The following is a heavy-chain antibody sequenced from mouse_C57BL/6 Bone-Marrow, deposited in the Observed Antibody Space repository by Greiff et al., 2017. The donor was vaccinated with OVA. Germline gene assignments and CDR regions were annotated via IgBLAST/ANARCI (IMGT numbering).Heavy chain of an antibody. CDR2: IDPETGGT. J-gene: IGHJ3*01. CDR1: GYTFTDYE. Sequence: VQLQQSGAELVRPGASVTLSCKASGYTFTDYEMHWVKQTPVHGLEWIGAIDPETGGTAYNQKFKGKAILTADKYSSTAYMELRSLTSEDSAVYYCTRAIYYDYDGFAYWGQGTLVTVSA. D-gene: IGHD2-4*01. V-gene: IGHV1-15*01. CDR3: TRAIYYDYDGFAY.